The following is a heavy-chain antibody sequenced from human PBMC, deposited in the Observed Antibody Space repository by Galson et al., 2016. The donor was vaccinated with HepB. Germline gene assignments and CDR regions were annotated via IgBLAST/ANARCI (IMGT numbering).Heavy chain of an antibody. D-gene: IGHD2-15*01. Sequence: SLRLSCAASGFTYSTYAMSLVRQAPGTRREWVGVIDGNGGSTYYAAPVKGRLTITRDNSQNTQYLHMNRLRAEDTAIYYCAKGEFRVVGATHHWGQGTLVTVSS. CDR2: IDGNGGST. V-gene: IGHV3-23*01. J-gene: IGHJ4*02. CDR1: GFTYSTYA. CDR3: AKGEFRVVGATHH.